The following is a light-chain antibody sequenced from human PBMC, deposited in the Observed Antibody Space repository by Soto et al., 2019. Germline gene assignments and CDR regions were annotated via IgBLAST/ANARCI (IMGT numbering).Light chain of an antibody. CDR3: CSFARSTTFYV. Sequence: LTQPASVSGSPGQSITISCSGTSSDVGSSNLVSWYQQHPGKAPKLIIFEGDRRPSGVSGRFSGSKSGNTASLTISGFQAEDEADYYCCSFARSTTFYVFGTGTKVTVL. CDR2: EGD. CDR1: SSDVGSSNL. J-gene: IGLJ1*01. V-gene: IGLV2-23*01.